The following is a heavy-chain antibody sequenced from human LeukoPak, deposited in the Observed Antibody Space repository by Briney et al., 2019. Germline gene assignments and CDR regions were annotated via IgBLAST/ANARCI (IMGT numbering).Heavy chain of an antibody. Sequence: PGGSLRLSCAASGFTFSSYGMHWVRQAPGKGLEWVAVIWYDGSNKYYADSVKGRFTISRDNSKNTLYLQMNSLRAEDTAVYYCARDYAHWGPPIYYFGYWGQGTLVTVSS. J-gene: IGHJ4*02. CDR1: GFTFSSYG. CDR2: IWYDGSNK. CDR3: ARDYAHWGPPIYYFGY. V-gene: IGHV3-33*01. D-gene: IGHD7-27*01.